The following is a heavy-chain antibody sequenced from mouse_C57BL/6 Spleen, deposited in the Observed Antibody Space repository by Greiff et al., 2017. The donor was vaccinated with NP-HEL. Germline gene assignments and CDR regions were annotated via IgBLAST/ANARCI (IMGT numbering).Heavy chain of an antibody. CDR3: ASKRGYYDY. Sequence: QVQLKQSGAELMKPGASVKLSCKATGYTFTGYWIEWVKQRPGHGLEWIGEILPGSGSTNYNEKFKGKATLTADTSSNTAYMQLSSLTTEDSAIYYCASKRGYYDYWGQGTTLTVSS. CDR1: GYTFTGYW. CDR2: ILPGSGST. J-gene: IGHJ2*01. D-gene: IGHD2-3*01. V-gene: IGHV1-9*01.